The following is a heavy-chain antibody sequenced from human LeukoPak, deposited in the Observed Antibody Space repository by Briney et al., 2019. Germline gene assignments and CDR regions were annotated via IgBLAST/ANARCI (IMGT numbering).Heavy chain of an antibody. CDR1: GGSISCSSYY. D-gene: IGHD2-15*01. CDR2: IYYSGST. CDR3: ASLPRYCSGGTCRDTFDI. V-gene: IGHV4-39*01. Sequence: SETLSLTCTVSGGSISCSSYYWGWIRQPPGKGLEWIGSIYYSGSTYYNPTLKSRVTISVDTSKSQFSLKLSSVTAADTAMYYCASLPRYCSGGTCRDTFDIWGQGTMVTVSS. J-gene: IGHJ3*02.